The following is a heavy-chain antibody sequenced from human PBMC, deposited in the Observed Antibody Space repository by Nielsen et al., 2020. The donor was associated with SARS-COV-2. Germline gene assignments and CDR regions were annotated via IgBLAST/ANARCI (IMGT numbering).Heavy chain of an antibody. CDR2: IYHSGST. CDR1: GGSISSSNW. Sequence: SETLSLTCAVSGGSISSSNWWSWVRQPPGKGLEWIGEIYHSGSTNYNPSLKSRVTISVDKSKNQFSLSLSSVTAADTGVYYCARVHSSSARDYWGQGTLVTVSS. V-gene: IGHV4-4*02. D-gene: IGHD6-6*01. CDR3: ARVHSSSARDY. J-gene: IGHJ4*02.